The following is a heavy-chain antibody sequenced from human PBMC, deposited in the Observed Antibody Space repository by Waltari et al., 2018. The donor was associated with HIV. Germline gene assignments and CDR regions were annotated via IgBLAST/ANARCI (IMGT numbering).Heavy chain of an antibody. V-gene: IGHV3-74*01. CDR2: INSDGSIT. J-gene: IGHJ1*01. CDR3: AKGGTSGYTFGFGR. D-gene: IGHD5-18*01. CDR1: GFTFSSYW. Sequence: EVQLVESGGGLVLPGGSLRLSCAAPGFTFSSYWMHWVRQDPGKGLVWVSRINSDGSITSHADSVKGRFTISRDNARNTLYLQMNSLGAEDTAMYYCAKGGTSGYTFGFGRWGQGTLVTVSS.